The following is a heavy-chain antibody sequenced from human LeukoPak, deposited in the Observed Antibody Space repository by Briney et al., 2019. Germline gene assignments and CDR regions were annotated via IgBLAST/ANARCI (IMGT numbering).Heavy chain of an antibody. J-gene: IGHJ6*03. Sequence: SETLSLTCTVSGGSISSYYWSWIRQPPGKGLEWIGYIYYSGSTNYNPSLKSRVTISVDTSKNQFSLKLSSVTAADTAVYYCARLKGSGWYPATLSYMDVWGKGTTVTVSS. V-gene: IGHV4-59*01. CDR2: IYYSGST. CDR1: GGSISSYY. D-gene: IGHD6-19*01. CDR3: ARLKGSGWYPATLSYMDV.